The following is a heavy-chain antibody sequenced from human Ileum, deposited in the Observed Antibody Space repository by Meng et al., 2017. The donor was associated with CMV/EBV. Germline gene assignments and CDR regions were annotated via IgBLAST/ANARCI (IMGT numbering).Heavy chain of an antibody. J-gene: IGHJ4*02. CDR1: GGVISSYY. CDR3: ARGRIYYDY. Sequence: QLQLQESGPGLAKPSETLSLTCSLSGGVISSYYWTWIRQPPGKGLEWIGYIYHSGITNYNPSLRSRFTISVDTSKNQFSPKLNSVTAADTAIYYCARGRIYYDYWGRGAPVTVSS. CDR2: IYHSGIT. D-gene: IGHD2/OR15-2a*01. V-gene: IGHV4-59*01.